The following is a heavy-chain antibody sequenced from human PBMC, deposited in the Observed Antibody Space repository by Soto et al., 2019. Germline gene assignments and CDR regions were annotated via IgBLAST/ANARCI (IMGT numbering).Heavy chain of an antibody. CDR3: ARDLSPPGEFLYDAFDV. CDR1: VFTFSAFW. CDR2: IKRDGTVK. D-gene: IGHD3-16*01. J-gene: IGHJ3*01. V-gene: IGHV3-7*04. Sequence: EVQLVESGGGLVQPGESLRLSCAASVFTFSAFWMTWLRQAPGKGLEWVANIKRDGTVKHYGDSVEGRCTLSRDNAQNSLFLQLNSLRPEDTAMYYCARDLSPPGEFLYDAFDVWGQGTFVTGSS.